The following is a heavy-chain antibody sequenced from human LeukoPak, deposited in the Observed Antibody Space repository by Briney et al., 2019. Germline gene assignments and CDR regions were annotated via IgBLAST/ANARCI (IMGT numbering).Heavy chain of an antibody. J-gene: IGHJ5*02. CDR1: GFTASSNY. CDR2: IYSGGST. CDR3: ARVSITIFEGRWFDP. Sequence: GGSLRLSCAASGFTASSNYMSWVRQAPGKGLEWVSVIYSGGSTYYADSVKGRFTISRDNSKNTLYLQMNSLRAEDTAVYYCARVSITIFEGRWFDPWGQGTLVTVSS. V-gene: IGHV3-66*02. D-gene: IGHD3-3*01.